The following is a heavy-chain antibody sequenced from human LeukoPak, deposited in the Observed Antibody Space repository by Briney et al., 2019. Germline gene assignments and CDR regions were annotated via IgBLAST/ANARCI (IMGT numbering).Heavy chain of an antibody. J-gene: IGHJ4*02. CDR2: IYTSGST. D-gene: IGHD6-13*01. Sequence: PSETLSLTCTVSGGSISSYYWSWIRQPAGKGLEWIGRIYTSGSTNYNPSLKSRVTMSVDTSKNQFSLKLSSVTAADTAVYYCARGPAWYSSSWHYFDYWGQGTLVTVSS. V-gene: IGHV4-4*07. CDR3: ARGPAWYSSSWHYFDY. CDR1: GGSISSYY.